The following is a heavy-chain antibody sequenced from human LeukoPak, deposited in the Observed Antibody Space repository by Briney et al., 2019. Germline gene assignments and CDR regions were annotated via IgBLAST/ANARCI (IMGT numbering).Heavy chain of an antibody. V-gene: IGHV3-33*01. J-gene: IGHJ4*02. CDR1: GFNFSSYG. CDR2: IWFDGSNI. Sequence: GGSLRLSCAASGFNFSSYGMHWVRQAPGKGLEWVTSIWFDGSNIHYADSVKGRVTISRDNSKSALYLQMNSLRAEDTAIYYCARDSLPMAVTGPFDHWGQGALVTVSS. D-gene: IGHD6-19*01. CDR3: ARDSLPMAVTGPFDH.